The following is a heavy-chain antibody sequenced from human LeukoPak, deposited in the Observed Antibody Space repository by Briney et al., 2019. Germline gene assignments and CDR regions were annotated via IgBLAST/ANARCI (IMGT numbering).Heavy chain of an antibody. CDR3: AHLRFLEWSLYDGVYWFDP. Sequence: SGPTLVNPTQTLTLTCTFSGFSLSTSGVGVGWIRQPPGKALEWLALIYWDDDKRYSPSLKSRLTITKDTSKNQVVLTMTNMDPVDTATYYCAHLRFLEWSLYDGVYWFDPWGQGTLVTVSS. CDR2: IYWDDDK. V-gene: IGHV2-5*02. D-gene: IGHD3-3*01. CDR1: GFSLSTSGVG. J-gene: IGHJ5*02.